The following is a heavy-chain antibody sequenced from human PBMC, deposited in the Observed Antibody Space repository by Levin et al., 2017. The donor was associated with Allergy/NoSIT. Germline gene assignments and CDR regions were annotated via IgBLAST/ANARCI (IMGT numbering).Heavy chain of an antibody. Sequence: KSGGSLRLSCAASGFTFNNVWMSWVRQAPGKGLEWVGRIKSKTDGGTTDYAAPVKGRFTISRDDSKNTLYLQMNSLKSEDTAVYYCTTVQNKGVMEGWFYYHYYYMDVWGKGTTVTVSS. CDR3: TTVQNKGVMEGWFYYHYYYMDV. CDR1: GFTFNNVW. J-gene: IGHJ6*03. V-gene: IGHV3-15*01. D-gene: IGHD3-16*01. CDR2: IKSKTDGGTT.